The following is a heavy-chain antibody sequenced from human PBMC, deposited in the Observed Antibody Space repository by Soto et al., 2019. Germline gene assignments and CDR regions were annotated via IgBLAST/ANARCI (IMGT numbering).Heavy chain of an antibody. D-gene: IGHD3-10*01. CDR1: GGSFSDHY. CDR3: ASSRLWFGDLEYDTYGMAV. J-gene: IGHJ6*02. Sequence: SETLSLTCAVYGGSFSDHYWSWIRQTPGKGLEWIGEINHSGSTNYNPSFKSRVTISVDTSKNQFSLKLSSVTAADTAVYYCASSRLWFGDLEYDTYGMAVWGQGTTVTVSS. V-gene: IGHV4-34*01. CDR2: INHSGST.